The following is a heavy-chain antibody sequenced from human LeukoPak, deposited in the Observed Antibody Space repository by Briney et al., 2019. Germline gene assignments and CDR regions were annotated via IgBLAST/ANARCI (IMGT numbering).Heavy chain of an antibody. J-gene: IGHJ4*02. D-gene: IGHD6-19*01. Sequence: GGSLRLSCAASGFTFSNYWMSWVRQAPGKGLEWVASIKQDGSEKYYADSVKGRFTISRDNSKNTLYLQMNSLRAEDTAVYYCAKDKGSSGWFDYWGQGTLVTVSS. CDR2: IKQDGSEK. CDR1: GFTFSNYW. CDR3: AKDKGSSGWFDY. V-gene: IGHV3-7*01.